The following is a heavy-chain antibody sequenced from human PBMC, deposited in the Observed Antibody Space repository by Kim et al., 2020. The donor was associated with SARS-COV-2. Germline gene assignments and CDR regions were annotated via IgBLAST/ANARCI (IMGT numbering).Heavy chain of an antibody. CDR3: ARILATIVGHGWLAY. V-gene: IGHV3-48*03. D-gene: IGHD1-26*01. J-gene: IGHJ4*02. Sequence: GGSLRLSCAASGFTFSSYEMNWVRQAPGKGLEWVSYFTSSGITIYYADSVKGRFTISRDNAKNSRYLQMNSRRAEDTAVYYCARILATIVGHGWLAYWGQGALVTVSS. CDR2: FTSSGITI. CDR1: GFTFSSYE.